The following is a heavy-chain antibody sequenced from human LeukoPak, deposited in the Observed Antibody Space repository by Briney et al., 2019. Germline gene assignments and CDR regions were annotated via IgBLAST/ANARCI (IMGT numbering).Heavy chain of an antibody. CDR2: IKQDGSEK. CDR3: ARADYYDSSGPLD. D-gene: IGHD3-22*01. CDR1: GFTFSSYW. V-gene: IGHV3-7*01. Sequence: GGSLRLSCAASGFTFSSYWMSWVRQAPGKGLEGVANIKQDGSEKYYVDSVKGRFTISRDNAKNSLYLEMNSLRAEDTAVYYCARADYYDSSGPLDWGQGTLVTVSS. J-gene: IGHJ1*01.